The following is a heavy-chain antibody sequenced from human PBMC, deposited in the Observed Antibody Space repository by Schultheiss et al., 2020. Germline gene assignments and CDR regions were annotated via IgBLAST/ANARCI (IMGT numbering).Heavy chain of an antibody. D-gene: IGHD6-13*01. CDR1: TFTFKKYG. CDR2: ISNSGGTI. Sequence: GESLKISCAASTFTFKKYGINRVRQGPGKGLEWVSYISNSGGTIYYADSVKGRFTISRDNAKNSLYLQMNSLRAEDTAVYYCARSYLIAAADDYWGQGTLVTVSS. J-gene: IGHJ4*02. V-gene: IGHV3-48*04. CDR3: ARSYLIAAADDY.